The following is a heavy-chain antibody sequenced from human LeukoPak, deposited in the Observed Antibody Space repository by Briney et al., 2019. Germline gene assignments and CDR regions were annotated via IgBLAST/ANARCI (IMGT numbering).Heavy chain of an antibody. Sequence: SETLSLTCTVSGGSISTYFWSWIRQPAGKGLEWIGRIYTSGSTNYNPSLKSRVTMSVDTSKNQFSLKLSSVTAADTAVYYCARGAFAGGSGSRKLLWFDPWGQGTLVTVSS. D-gene: IGHD3-10*01. CDR3: ARGAFAGGSGSRKLLWFDP. CDR2: IYTSGST. CDR1: GGSISTYF. J-gene: IGHJ5*02. V-gene: IGHV4-4*07.